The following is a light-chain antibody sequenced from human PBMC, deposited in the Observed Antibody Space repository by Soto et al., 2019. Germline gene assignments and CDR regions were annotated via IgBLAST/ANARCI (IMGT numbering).Light chain of an antibody. CDR2: EGS. J-gene: IGLJ2*01. CDR3: CSYARPREV. Sequence: QSALTQPASVSGSPGQSITISCTGTSSDVGSYNLVSWYQQHPGKAPKLMIYEGSKRPSGVSNRLSGSKSGNTASLTISGLQAEDEADYYCCSYARPREVFGGGTKLTVL. CDR1: SSDVGSYNL. V-gene: IGLV2-23*01.